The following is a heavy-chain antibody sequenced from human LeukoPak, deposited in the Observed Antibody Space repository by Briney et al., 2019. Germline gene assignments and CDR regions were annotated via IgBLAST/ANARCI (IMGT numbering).Heavy chain of an antibody. Sequence: GGSLRLSCAASGFTFSSYSMNWVRQAPGKGLEWVSYISSSSSTIYYADSVKGRFTISRDNAKNSLCLQMNSLRAEDTAVYYCARDGFGGIAVAGTDDYWGQGTLVTVSS. D-gene: IGHD6-19*01. J-gene: IGHJ4*02. CDR1: GFTFSSYS. V-gene: IGHV3-48*04. CDR2: ISSSSSTI. CDR3: ARDGFGGIAVAGTDDY.